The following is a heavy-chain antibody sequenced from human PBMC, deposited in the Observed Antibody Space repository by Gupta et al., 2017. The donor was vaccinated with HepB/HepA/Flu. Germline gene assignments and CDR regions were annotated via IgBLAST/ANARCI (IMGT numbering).Heavy chain of an antibody. CDR2: ISYDGSNE. CDR1: GFAFSSYA. J-gene: IGHJ4*01. CDR3: AGGPARGRTTVVYYFDY. D-gene: IGHD1-1*01. Sequence: QVQLVESGGGVVQPGRSLRLSCAASGFAFSSYAMHWVRQAPGKGLEWVAVISYDGSNEYYAESGKGRFTISTDNSKDTLWLQMNSLTTEDTDLYYCAGGPARGRTTVVYYFDYWGHVTLVTVSS. V-gene: IGHV3-30-3*01.